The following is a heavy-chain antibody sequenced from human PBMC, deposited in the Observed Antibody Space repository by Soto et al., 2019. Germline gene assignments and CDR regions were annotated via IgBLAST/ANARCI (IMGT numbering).Heavy chain of an antibody. CDR1: GGSVSSGDYY. V-gene: IGHV4-61*08. D-gene: IGHD2-2*02. CDR2: IYYSGST. CDR3: ARGGGYCGSTSCYTYFFNY. J-gene: IGHJ4*02. Sequence: SETLSLTCTVSGGSVSSGDYYWSWIRQPPGKGLEWIGYIYYSGSTNDNPSLKSRVTTSVDTSKNQFSLKLRSVTAADTAVYYCARGGGYCGSTSCYTYFFNYWGQGTLVTVSS.